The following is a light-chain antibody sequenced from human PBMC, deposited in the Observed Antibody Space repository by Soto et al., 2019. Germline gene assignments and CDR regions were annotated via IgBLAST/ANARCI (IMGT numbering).Light chain of an antibody. V-gene: IGKV1-5*03. J-gene: IGKJ2*01. CDR2: KAS. Sequence: DIQMTQSPSTLSASVGDRVTITCRASQSISSWLAWYQQKPGKAPKLLIYKASSFESGGPSRFSGSGSWTDFNLTISSLLPDDFATYYGQQYYSRYAWGQGTKLVIK. CDR1: QSISSW. CDR3: QQYYSRYA.